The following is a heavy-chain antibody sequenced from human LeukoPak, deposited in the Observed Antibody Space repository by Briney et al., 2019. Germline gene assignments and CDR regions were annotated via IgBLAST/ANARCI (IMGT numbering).Heavy chain of an antibody. CDR1: GYTFTGYH. D-gene: IGHD2-21*01. Sequence: ASVKVSCKASGYTFTGYHMHWVRQAPGQGLEWMGWINPNSGGTNYAQKFQGRVTMTRDKSISTAYMELSRLRSDDTAIYYCARESVHTYVVDNFFDPWGQGTVVTVSS. J-gene: IGHJ5*02. CDR3: ARESVHTYVVDNFFDP. CDR2: INPNSGGT. V-gene: IGHV1-2*02.